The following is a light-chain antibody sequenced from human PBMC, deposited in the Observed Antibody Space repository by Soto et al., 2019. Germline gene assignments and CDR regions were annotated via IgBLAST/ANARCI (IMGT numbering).Light chain of an antibody. J-gene: IGKJ4*01. CDR3: QQYNNWPLT. CDR1: QSVSSN. Sequence: EIVMTQSPATLSVSPGERATLSCRASQSVSSNLAWYQQKPGQAPRLLIYDSSTRATGIPARFSGSGSGTEFTLTIRSMQSEDFAVYHCQQYNNWPLTFGGGTKVDI. V-gene: IGKV3-15*01. CDR2: DSS.